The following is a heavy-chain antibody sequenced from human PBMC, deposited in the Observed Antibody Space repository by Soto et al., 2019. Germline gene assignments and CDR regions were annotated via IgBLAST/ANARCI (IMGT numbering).Heavy chain of an antibody. D-gene: IGHD3-3*01. V-gene: IGHV1-3*01. J-gene: IGHJ1*01. CDR2: INAGNGNT. CDR3: AKDSMGTTIFPEYFQH. CDR1: GYTFTSYA. Sequence: ASVKVSCKASGYTFTSYAMHWVRQAPGQRLEWMGWINAGNGNTKYSQKFQGRVTMTTDTSTSTAYMELRSLRSDDTAVYYCAKDSMGTTIFPEYFQHWGQGTLVTVSS.